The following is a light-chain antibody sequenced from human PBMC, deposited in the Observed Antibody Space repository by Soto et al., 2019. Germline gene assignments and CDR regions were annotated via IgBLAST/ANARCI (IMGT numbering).Light chain of an antibody. Sequence: QSALTQPPSASGSPGQSVTISCTGTSSDVGGYNFVSWYQQHPGKAPKLIIYEVSKRPSGVPDRFSGSKSGNTASLTVSGLQADDEADYYCSSYAGSDMGVFGTGTKVTLL. CDR2: EVS. J-gene: IGLJ1*01. V-gene: IGLV2-8*01. CDR3: SSYAGSDMGV. CDR1: SSDVGGYNF.